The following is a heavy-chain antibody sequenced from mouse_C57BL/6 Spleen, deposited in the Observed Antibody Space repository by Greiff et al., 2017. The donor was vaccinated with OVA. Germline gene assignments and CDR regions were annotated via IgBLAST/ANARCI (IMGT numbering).Heavy chain of an antibody. CDR1: GYAFSSSW. J-gene: IGHJ2*01. V-gene: IGHV1-82*01. Sequence: VKLMESGPELVKPGASVKISCKASGYAFSSSWMNWVKQRPGKGLEWIGRIYPGDGDTNYNGKFKGKATLTADKSSSTAYMQLSSLTSEDSAVYFCARCNWDPYFDYWGQGTTLTVSS. CDR2: IYPGDGDT. CDR3: ARCNWDPYFDY. D-gene: IGHD4-1*01.